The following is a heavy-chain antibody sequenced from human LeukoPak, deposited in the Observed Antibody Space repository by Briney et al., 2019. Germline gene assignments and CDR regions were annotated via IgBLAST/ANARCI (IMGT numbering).Heavy chain of an antibody. CDR3: ARVAGGTYYPDY. D-gene: IGHD3-16*01. CDR2: INSDGSST. Sequence: GGSLRLSCAASGFTFISYWMHWVRQAPGKGLVWVSRINSDGSSTNYADSVKGRFTISRDNAKNALYLPMNSLTAEDTAVYYCARVAGGTYYPDYWGQGTLVTLSS. J-gene: IGHJ4*02. CDR1: GFTFISYW. V-gene: IGHV3-74*01.